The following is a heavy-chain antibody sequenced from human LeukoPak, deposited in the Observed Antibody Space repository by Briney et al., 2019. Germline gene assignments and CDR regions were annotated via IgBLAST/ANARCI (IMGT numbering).Heavy chain of an antibody. CDR1: GFTFCDYY. CDR2: ISSSSSYT. D-gene: IGHD4-17*01. V-gene: IGHV3-11*05. Sequence: GGSLRLSCAASGFTFCDYYMSWIRQAPGKGLEWVSYISSSSSYTNYADSVKGRFTISRDNAKNSLYLQMNSLRAEDTAVYYCARGTVRGRGHYYGMDVWGPGTTVTVSS. J-gene: IGHJ6*02. CDR3: ARGTVRGRGHYYGMDV.